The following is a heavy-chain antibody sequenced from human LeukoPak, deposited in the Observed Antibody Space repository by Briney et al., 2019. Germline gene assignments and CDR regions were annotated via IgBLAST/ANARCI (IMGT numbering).Heavy chain of an antibody. CDR2: INPNSGGT. D-gene: IGHD6-13*01. CDR3: ARESSSSWTRFDY. J-gene: IGHJ4*02. CDR1: VYTFTGYY. V-gene: IGHV1-2*02. Sequence: ASVKVSCKASVYTFTGYYMHWVRQAPGQGLEWMGWINPNSGGTNYAQKFQGRVTMTRDTSISTAYMELSRLRSDDTAVYYCARESSSSWTRFDYWGQGTLVTVSS.